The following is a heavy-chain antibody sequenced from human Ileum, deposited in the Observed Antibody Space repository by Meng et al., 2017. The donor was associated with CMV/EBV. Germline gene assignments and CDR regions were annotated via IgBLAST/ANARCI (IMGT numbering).Heavy chain of an antibody. Sequence: GSLRLSCTVSGASISDYYWSWIRQFPGKGLEWIGYVSYTGTNANPSLKSRVAVSKDTSKNQFSLKLTSVTAADTAIYYCVRDRQYHDLNGHYRYFISWGQGTLVTVSS. CDR1: GASISDYY. V-gene: IGHV4-59*01. J-gene: IGHJ5*02. CDR2: VSYTGT. CDR3: VRDRQYHDLNGHYRYFIS. D-gene: IGHD2-8*01.